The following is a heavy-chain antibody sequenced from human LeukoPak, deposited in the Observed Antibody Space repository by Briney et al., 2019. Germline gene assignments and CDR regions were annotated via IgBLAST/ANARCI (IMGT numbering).Heavy chain of an antibody. CDR2: IYYSGST. J-gene: IGHJ5*02. V-gene: IGHV4-59*12. CDR3: ARARDEATIYWFDP. Sequence: PSETLSLTCTVSGGSISSYYWSWIRQPPGKGLEWIGYIYYSGSTNYNPSLKSRVTISVDTSKNQFSLKLSSVTAADTAVYYCARARDEATIYWFDPWGQGTLVTVSS. D-gene: IGHD5-12*01. CDR1: GGSISSYY.